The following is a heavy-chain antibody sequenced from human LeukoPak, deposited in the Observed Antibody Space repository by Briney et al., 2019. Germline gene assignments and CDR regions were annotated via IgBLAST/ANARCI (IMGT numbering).Heavy chain of an antibody. V-gene: IGHV3-30*04. CDR3: ARAHNWKYGTFDY. D-gene: IGHD1-7*01. CDR1: GFTFSSYA. J-gene: IGHJ4*02. CDR2: ISYDGSNK. Sequence: GGSLRLSCAASGFTFSSYAMHWVRQAPGKGLEWVAVISYDGSNKYYADSVKGRFTISRDNSKNTLYLQMNSLRAEDTAVYYCARAHNWKYGTFDYWGQGTLVTVSS.